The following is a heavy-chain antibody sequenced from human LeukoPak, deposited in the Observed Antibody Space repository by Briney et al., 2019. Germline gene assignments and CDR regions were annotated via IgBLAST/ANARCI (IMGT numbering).Heavy chain of an antibody. Sequence: SETLSLTCTVSGGSISSGSYYWSWIRQPAGKGLEWIGRIYTSGSTNYNPSLKSRVTISVDTSKNQFSLKLSSVTAADTAVYYCARGGYYYMDVWGKGTTVTVSS. CDR1: GGSISSGSYY. CDR3: ARGGYYYMDV. CDR2: IYTSGST. V-gene: IGHV4-61*02. J-gene: IGHJ6*03.